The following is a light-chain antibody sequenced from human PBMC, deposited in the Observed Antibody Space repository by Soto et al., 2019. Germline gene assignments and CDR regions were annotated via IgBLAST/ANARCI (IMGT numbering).Light chain of an antibody. J-gene: IGKJ1*01. CDR1: QSVSSSY. CDR3: QQYGSSPKT. Sequence: EIVLTQSPGTLSLSPGERATLSCRASQSVSSSYLAWYQQKRGQAPRLLIYGASSRATGIPDRFSGSGSGTDFTLNITRMEPEDFAVYFCQQYGSSPKTFGQGTKVEIK. CDR2: GAS. V-gene: IGKV3-20*01.